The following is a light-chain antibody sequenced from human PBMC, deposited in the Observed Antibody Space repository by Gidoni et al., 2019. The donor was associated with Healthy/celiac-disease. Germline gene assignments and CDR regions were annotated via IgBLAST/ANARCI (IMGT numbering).Light chain of an antibody. Sequence: QSPLTQPASVSGSPGQSITISCTGNSSDVGGYNYVSWYQQHTGKAPKLMIYEVSNRPSGVSNRFAGSKSGNTASLTISGLQAEDEADYYCSSYTSSSTVVFGGGTKLTVL. J-gene: IGLJ2*01. CDR1: SSDVGGYNY. CDR3: SSYTSSSTVV. V-gene: IGLV2-14*01. CDR2: EVS.